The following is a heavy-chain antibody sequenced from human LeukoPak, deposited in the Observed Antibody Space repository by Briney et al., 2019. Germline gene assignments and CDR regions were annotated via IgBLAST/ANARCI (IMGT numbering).Heavy chain of an antibody. CDR1: GFTFSSYA. J-gene: IGHJ3*02. D-gene: IGHD3-3*01. CDR3: ARDYYDFWSGDAFDI. Sequence: PGGSLRLSCAASGFTFSSYAMSWVRQAPGKGLEWVSSISSSSSYIYYADSVKGRFTISRDNAKNSLYLQMNSLRAEDTAVYYCARDYYDFWSGDAFDIWGQGTMVTVSS. V-gene: IGHV3-21*01. CDR2: ISSSSSYI.